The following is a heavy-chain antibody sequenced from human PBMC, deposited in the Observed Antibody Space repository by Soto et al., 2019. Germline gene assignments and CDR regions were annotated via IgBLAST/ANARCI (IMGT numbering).Heavy chain of an antibody. V-gene: IGHV3-30*18. CDR3: AKCLLRLPTVTSLSNYYYYYGMDV. CDR2: ISYDGSNK. Sequence: GGSLRLSCAASGFTFSSYGMHWVRQAPGKGLEWVAVISYDGSNKYYADSVKGRFTISRDNSKNTLYLQMNSLRAEDTAVYYCAKCLLRLPTVTSLSNYYYYYGMDVWGQGTTVTVS. J-gene: IGHJ6*02. CDR1: GFTFSSYG. D-gene: IGHD4-4*01.